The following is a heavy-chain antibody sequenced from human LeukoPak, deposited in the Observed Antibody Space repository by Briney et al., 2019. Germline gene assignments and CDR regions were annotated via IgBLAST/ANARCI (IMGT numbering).Heavy chain of an antibody. CDR1: GFSFSDYT. J-gene: IGHJ4*02. Sequence: PGGSLRLSCAASGFSFSDYTIHWVRQASGKGLEWVGRINTKSNHYATTYTASVKGRFTISREDSKNTAYLQMNSLKTEDTALYYCTTRPPHGDINVFDFWGQGTLVTVSS. V-gene: IGHV3-73*01. D-gene: IGHD4-17*01. CDR2: INTKSNHYAT. CDR3: TTRPPHGDINVFDF.